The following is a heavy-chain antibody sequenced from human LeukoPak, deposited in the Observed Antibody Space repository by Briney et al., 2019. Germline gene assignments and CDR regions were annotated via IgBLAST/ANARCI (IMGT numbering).Heavy chain of an antibody. CDR2: IYTSGST. CDR1: GGSISSYY. V-gene: IGHV4-4*07. CDR3: AGGYGYCSSTSCYSLDY. Sequence: SETLSLTCTVSGGSISSYYWSWIRQPAGKGLEWIGRIYTSGSTNYNPSLKSRVTMSVDTSKNQFSLKLSSVTAADTAVYYCAGGYGYCSSTSCYSLDYWGQGTPVTVSS. J-gene: IGHJ4*02. D-gene: IGHD2-2*03.